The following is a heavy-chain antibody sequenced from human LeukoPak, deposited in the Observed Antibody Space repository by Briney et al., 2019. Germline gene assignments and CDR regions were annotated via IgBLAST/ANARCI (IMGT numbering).Heavy chain of an antibody. J-gene: IGHJ4*02. CDR2: ISGSGGST. D-gene: IGHD1/OR15-1a*01. CDR3: ASRNKNAP. CDR1: GFTVSSNS. Sequence: GGSLRLSCTVSGFTVSSNSMSWVRQAPGKGLEWVSAISGSGGSTYYADSVKGRFTISRDNSKNTLYLQMNSLRAEDTAVYYCASRNKNAPWGQGTLVTVSS. V-gene: IGHV3-66*01.